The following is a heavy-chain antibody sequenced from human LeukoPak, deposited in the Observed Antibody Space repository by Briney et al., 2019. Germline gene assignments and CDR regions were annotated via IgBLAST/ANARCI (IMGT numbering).Heavy chain of an antibody. CDR3: ARDGGATVHAFDI. Sequence: GGSLRLSCAASGFTFSSYWMSWVRQAPGKGLEWVANIKQDGSEKYYVDSVKGRFTISRDNAKNSLYLQMNSLRAEDTAVYYCARDGGATVHAFDIWGQGTMVTVSS. CDR1: GFTFSSYW. J-gene: IGHJ3*02. D-gene: IGHD4-17*01. CDR2: IKQDGSEK. V-gene: IGHV3-7*01.